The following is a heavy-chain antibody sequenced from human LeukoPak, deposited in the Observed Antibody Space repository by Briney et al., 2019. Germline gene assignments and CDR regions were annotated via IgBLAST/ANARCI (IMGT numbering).Heavy chain of an antibody. CDR2: ISGSGGST. CDR1: GFTFSSYA. Sequence: GGSLRLSCAASGFTFSSYAMSWVRQAPGKGLEWVSAISGSGGSTYYADSVKGRFTISRDNSKSTLYLQMNSLRAEDTAVYFCARAKMDTFNLFDYWGQGTLVTVSS. J-gene: IGHJ4*02. CDR3: ARAKMDTFNLFDY. V-gene: IGHV3-23*01. D-gene: IGHD5-24*01.